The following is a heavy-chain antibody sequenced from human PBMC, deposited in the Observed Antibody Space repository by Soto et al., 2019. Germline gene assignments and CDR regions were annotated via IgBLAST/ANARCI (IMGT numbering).Heavy chain of an antibody. CDR1: GYTFTSYD. CDR2: MNPNSGNT. Sequence: QVQLVQSGAEVKKPGASVKVSCKASGYTFTSYDIDWVRQATGQGLEWMGWMNPNSGNTGYAQKFQGRVTMTRNTSISTAYMELSSLRSEDTAVYYCARALNWNYGSWFDPWGQGTLVTVSS. CDR3: ARALNWNYGSWFDP. D-gene: IGHD1-7*01. J-gene: IGHJ5*02. V-gene: IGHV1-8*01.